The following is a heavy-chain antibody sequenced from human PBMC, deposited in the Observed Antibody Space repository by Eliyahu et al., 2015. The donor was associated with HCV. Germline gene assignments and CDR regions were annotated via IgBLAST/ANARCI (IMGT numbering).Heavy chain of an antibody. CDR1: GFSLSDVRLG. CDR3: ARAVVVLTSNFNWFDP. J-gene: IGHJ5*02. Sequence: QVTLKESGPVLVKPTETLTLTCTVSGFSLSDVRLGVSWIRQPPGKALEWLAHIFSNDEKSYSTSLRSRLTISKDTSKSQVVLTMTNMDPVDTATYYCARAVVVLTSNFNWFDPWGQGTLVTVSS. V-gene: IGHV2-26*01. D-gene: IGHD2-2*01. CDR2: IFSNDEK.